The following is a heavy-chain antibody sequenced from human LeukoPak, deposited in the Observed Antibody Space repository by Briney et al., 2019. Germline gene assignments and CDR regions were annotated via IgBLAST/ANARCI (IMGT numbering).Heavy chain of an antibody. D-gene: IGHD5-18*01. CDR3: ARERRGYSYGEYYFDY. CDR1: GFTFSSYA. V-gene: IGHV3-48*01. J-gene: IGHJ4*02. Sequence: PGGSLRLSCAASGFTFSSYAMSWVRQAPGKGLEWVSYISSSSSTIYYADSVKGRFTISRDNAKNSLYLQMNSLRAEDTAVYYCARERRGYSYGEYYFDYWGQGTLVTVSS. CDR2: ISSSSSTI.